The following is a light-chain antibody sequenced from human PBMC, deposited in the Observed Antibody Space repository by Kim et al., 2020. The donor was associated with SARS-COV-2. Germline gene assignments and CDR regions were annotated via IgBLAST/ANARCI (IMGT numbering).Light chain of an antibody. CDR1: SSNSGAGYD. CDR2: GNS. Sequence: QGVTISCAGSSSNSGAGYDVHWYQQLPGIAPKLLIYGNSNRPSGVPDRFSGSKSGTSASLAITGLQAEDEADYYCQSYDSSLSAVVFGGGTQLTVL. J-gene: IGLJ2*01. V-gene: IGLV1-40*01. CDR3: QSYDSSLSAVV.